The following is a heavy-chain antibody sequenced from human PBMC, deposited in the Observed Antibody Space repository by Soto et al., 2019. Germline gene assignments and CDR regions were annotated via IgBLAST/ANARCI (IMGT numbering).Heavy chain of an antibody. CDR2: SYYSGST. D-gene: IGHD3-16*01. CDR1: GGSISSGGHY. CDR3: ARGGGLMHLFDY. V-gene: IGHV4-31*03. Sequence: QVQLQESGPGLVKPSQTLSLTCTVSGGSISSGGHYWSWIRQHPGKGLEWIGYSYYSGSTYYNPSLKSRVTISVHTSKNQFSLKLSSVTAADTAVYYCARGGGLMHLFDYWGQGTLVTVSS. J-gene: IGHJ4*02.